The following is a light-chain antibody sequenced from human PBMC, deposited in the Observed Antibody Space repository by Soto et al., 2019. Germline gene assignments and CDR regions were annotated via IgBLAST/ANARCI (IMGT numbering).Light chain of an antibody. Sequence: AIRITQSPSSLSASTGDRVTITCRASQGISSYLAWYQQKPGKAPKLLIYAASTLQSGVPSRFSGSGSGTDFTLTISSLQPEDFATYYCQQVNVYPSTFGGGTKVDI. CDR3: QQVNVYPST. J-gene: IGKJ4*01. V-gene: IGKV1-8*01. CDR1: QGISSY. CDR2: AAS.